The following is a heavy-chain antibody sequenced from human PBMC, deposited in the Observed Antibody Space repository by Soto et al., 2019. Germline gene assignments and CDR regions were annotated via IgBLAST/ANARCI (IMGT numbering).Heavy chain of an antibody. Sequence: QVQLQESGPGLVKPSGTLSLTCAVSGGSISSSNWWSWVRQPPGKGLEWIGEIYHSGSTNYNPSLKSRXXIXVXXSKNQFSLKLSSVTAADTAVYYCAALTKPKSPFDYWGPGPLVTVSS. CDR3: AALTKPKSPFDY. CDR2: IYHSGST. CDR1: GGSISSSNW. V-gene: IGHV4-4*02. J-gene: IGHJ4*02. D-gene: IGHD4-4*01.